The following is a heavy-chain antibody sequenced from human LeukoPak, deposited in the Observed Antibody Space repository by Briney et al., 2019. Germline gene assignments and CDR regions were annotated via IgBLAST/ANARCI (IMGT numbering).Heavy chain of an antibody. CDR1: GYTLTELS. J-gene: IGHJ4*02. V-gene: IGHV1-24*01. Sequence: ASVKVSCKVSGYTLTELSMHWVRQAPGKGLEWMGGFDPEDGETIYAQKFQGRVTMTEDTSTDTAYMELSSLRSEDTAVYYCATWPDADYFGSGSFDYWGQGTLVTVS. CDR2: FDPEDGET. CDR3: ATWPDADYFGSGSFDY. D-gene: IGHD3-10*01.